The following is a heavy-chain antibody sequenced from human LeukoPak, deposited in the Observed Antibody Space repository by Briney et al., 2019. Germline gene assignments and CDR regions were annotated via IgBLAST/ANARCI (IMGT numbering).Heavy chain of an antibody. J-gene: IGHJ4*02. CDR3: ARVVIAAAGTTPFDY. CDR1: GGSFSGYY. CDR2: INHSGST. V-gene: IGHV4-34*01. D-gene: IGHD6-13*01. Sequence: PSETLSLTCAVYGGSFSGYYWSWIRQPPGKGLEWIGEINHSGSTNYNPSLKSRVTISVDTSKNQFSLELSSVTAADTAVYYCARVVIAAAGTTPFDYWGQGTLVTVSS.